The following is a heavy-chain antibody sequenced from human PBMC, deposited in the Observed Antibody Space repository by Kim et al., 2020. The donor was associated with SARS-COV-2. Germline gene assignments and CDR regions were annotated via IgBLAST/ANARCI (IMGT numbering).Heavy chain of an antibody. J-gene: IGHJ4*02. CDR2: VSWNSAVI. V-gene: IGHV3-9*01. D-gene: IGHD1-1*01. Sequence: GGSLRLSCAASGFTFDDYAMHWVRQAPGKCLEWVSSVSWNSAVIDYADSVKGRFTISRDNAKNSLYLQMNSLRPEDTALYYCAKESDTTWASHFDYWGQGTLVTVSS. CDR1: GFTFDDYA. CDR3: AKESDTTWASHFDY.